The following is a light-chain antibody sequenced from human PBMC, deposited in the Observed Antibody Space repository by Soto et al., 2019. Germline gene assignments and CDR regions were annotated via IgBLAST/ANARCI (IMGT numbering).Light chain of an antibody. CDR2: DSS. J-gene: IGKJ5*01. CDR1: QDINNY. Sequence: DIQMTQSPSSLSASVGDRVTIICQASQDINNYLNWYQQKPGKAPKLLIYDSSNLEIGVPSRFSGSGSGTRFSFTISSLQPEDIATYYCQQFDNLPFTFGQGTRLEIK. CDR3: QQFDNLPFT. V-gene: IGKV1-33*01.